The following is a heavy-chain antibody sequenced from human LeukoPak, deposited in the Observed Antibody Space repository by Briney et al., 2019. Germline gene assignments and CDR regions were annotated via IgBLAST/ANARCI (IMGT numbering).Heavy chain of an antibody. D-gene: IGHD5-12*01. J-gene: IGHJ4*02. CDR1: GGSISSGDYY. CDR2: IYYSGST. CDR3: ARGDNSGYVYFDT. V-gene: IGHV4-30-4*01. Sequence: SETLSLTCTVSGGSISSGDYYWSWIRQPPGKGLEWIGYIYYSGSTYYNPSLKSRVTISVDTSKNQFSLKLSSVTAADTAVYYCARGDNSGYVYFDTGAGEPWSPSPQ.